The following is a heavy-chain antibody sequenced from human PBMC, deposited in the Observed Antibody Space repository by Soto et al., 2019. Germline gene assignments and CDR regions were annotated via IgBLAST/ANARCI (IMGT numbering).Heavy chain of an antibody. CDR2: IIPIFGTT. V-gene: IGHV1-69*06. D-gene: IGHD3-22*01. Sequence: SVKVSCKASRGTFCSDAITWVRQAPVQGLEWVGRIIPIFGTTNYAQNLQGRVTISADKSTLTSYMELHSLTSDDTALYYCARDRTDSGYYTNWLDPWGQGTQVTVSS. CDR1: RGTFCSDA. J-gene: IGHJ5*02. CDR3: ARDRTDSGYYTNWLDP.